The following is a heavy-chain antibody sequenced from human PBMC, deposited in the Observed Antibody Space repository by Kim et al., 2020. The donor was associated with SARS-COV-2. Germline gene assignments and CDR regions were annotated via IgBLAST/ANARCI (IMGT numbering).Heavy chain of an antibody. D-gene: IGHD3-16*01. J-gene: IGHJ4*02. CDR1: GFTFDDHA. Sequence: GSLRLSCAASGFTFDDHAMIWVRQVPGKGLEWVSEINWSGGSTSYAASVKGRFTISRDNAKRSLYLQMNSLRVEDTALYYCARDQGAGGVTYFDFWGQGTLVTVSS. CDR2: INWSGGST. V-gene: IGHV3-20*04. CDR3: ARDQGAGGVTYFDF.